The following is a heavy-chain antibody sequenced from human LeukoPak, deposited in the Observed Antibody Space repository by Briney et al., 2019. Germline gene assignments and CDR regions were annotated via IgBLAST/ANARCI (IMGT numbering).Heavy chain of an antibody. CDR2: ISAYNGNT. Sequence: ASVKVSCRASGYTFTNYAISWVRQAPGQGLEWMGWISAYNGNTKYAQKFQGRITMTADTSTGTVFMELKSLRSDDTAVFFCAREGPHGLRYFAYWGQGSLVTVSS. V-gene: IGHV1-18*01. D-gene: IGHD3-9*01. CDR3: AREGPHGLRYFAY. CDR1: GYTFTNYA. J-gene: IGHJ4*02.